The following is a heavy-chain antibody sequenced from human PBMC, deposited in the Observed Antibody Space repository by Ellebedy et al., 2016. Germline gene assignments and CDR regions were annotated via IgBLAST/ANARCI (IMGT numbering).Heavy chain of an antibody. CDR3: ASVEVDTAMANSGALDY. J-gene: IGHJ4*02. Sequence: ASVKVSCKASGYTFTSYYMHWVRQAPGQGLEWMGIINPSGGSTSYAQKFQGRVTMTRDTSTSTVYMELSSLRSEDTAVYYCASVEVDTAMANSGALDYWGQGTLVTVSS. D-gene: IGHD5-18*01. CDR1: GYTFTSYY. V-gene: IGHV1-46*01. CDR2: INPSGGST.